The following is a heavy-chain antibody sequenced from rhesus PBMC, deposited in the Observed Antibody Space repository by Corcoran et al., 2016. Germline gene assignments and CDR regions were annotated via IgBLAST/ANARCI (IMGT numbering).Heavy chain of an antibody. V-gene: IGHV4-122*02. Sequence: QLQLQESGPGLVKPSETLFLTCAVSGYSISSGYGWSWIRQPPGKGLEWIGYISYSWSPSYNPSLKSRVTISRDTSKNQFSLKLSSVTAADTAVYYCARGYSGYSLYFDYWGQGVLVTVSS. CDR1: GYSISSGYG. CDR3: ARGYSGYSLYFDY. J-gene: IGHJ4*01. D-gene: IGHD5-24*01. CDR2: ISYSWSP.